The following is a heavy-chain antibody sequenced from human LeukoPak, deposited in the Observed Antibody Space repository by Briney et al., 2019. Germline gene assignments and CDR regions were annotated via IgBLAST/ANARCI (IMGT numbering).Heavy chain of an antibody. CDR2: IYYSGST. V-gene: IGHV4-59*01. CDR1: GDSISSFC. J-gene: IGHJ4*02. Sequence: SETLSLTCTVSGDSISSFCWTWIRQPPGKGLEWIGNIYYSGSTNYNPSLKSRVTISVDTSKNQFSLKLSSVTAADTAVYYCARDREDYYGSGSYFDYWGQGTLVTVSS. D-gene: IGHD3-10*01. CDR3: ARDREDYYGSGSYFDY.